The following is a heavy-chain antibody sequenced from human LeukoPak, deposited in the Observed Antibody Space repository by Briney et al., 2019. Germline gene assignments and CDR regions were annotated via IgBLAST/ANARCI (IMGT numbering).Heavy chain of an antibody. D-gene: IGHD6-13*01. CDR3: AKDLSSSWFEGLDN. CDR2: IWNDGSNK. CDR1: GFTLSTYG. V-gene: IGHV3-33*06. J-gene: IGHJ4*02. Sequence: RAGGSLRLSCAASGFTLSTYGMYWVRQAPGKGLEWVAVIWNDGSNKHYADSVKGRFTISRGNSKNTLDLQMNSLRAEDTAVYYCAKDLSSSWFEGLDNWGQGTLVTVSS.